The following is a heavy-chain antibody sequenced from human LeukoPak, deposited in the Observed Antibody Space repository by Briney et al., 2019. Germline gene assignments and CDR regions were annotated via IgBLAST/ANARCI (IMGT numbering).Heavy chain of an antibody. CDR1: GFTFSSYS. Sequence: GGSLRLSCAASGFTFSSYSMNWVRQAPGKGLEWVSSISSSSSYIYYADSVKGRFTISRDNAKNSLYLQMNSLRAEDTAVYYCAKVSVCFGCYFDYWGQGVLVTVSS. D-gene: IGHD3-16*01. J-gene: IGHJ4*02. V-gene: IGHV3-21*01. CDR2: ISSSSSYI. CDR3: AKVSVCFGCYFDY.